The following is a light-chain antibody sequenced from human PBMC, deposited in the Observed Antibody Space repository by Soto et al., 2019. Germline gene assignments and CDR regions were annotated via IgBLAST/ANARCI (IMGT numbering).Light chain of an antibody. Sequence: QSALTQPASVSGSPGQSITISCTGTSSDVGGYNYVSWYQQHPGKAPKLMIYEVSNRPSGVSNRFSGSKSGNTSSLTISGLQAEDEADYYCSSYTSSSTVVFGGGTVLTVL. CDR1: SSDVGGYNY. V-gene: IGLV2-14*01. CDR3: SSYTSSSTVV. CDR2: EVS. J-gene: IGLJ2*01.